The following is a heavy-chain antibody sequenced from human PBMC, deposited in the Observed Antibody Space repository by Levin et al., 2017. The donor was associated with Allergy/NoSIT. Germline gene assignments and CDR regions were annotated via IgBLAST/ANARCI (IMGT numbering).Heavy chain of an antibody. J-gene: IGHJ4*02. V-gene: IGHV1-18*01. CDR2: ISAYNGNT. CDR1: GYTFTSYG. Sequence: GESLKISCKASGYTFTSYGISWVRQAPGQGLEWMGWISAYNGNTNYAQKLQGRVTMTTDTSTSTAYMELRSLRSDDTAVYYCAREFTTVTTVFDYWGQGTLVTVSS. CDR3: AREFTTVTTVFDY. D-gene: IGHD4-17*01.